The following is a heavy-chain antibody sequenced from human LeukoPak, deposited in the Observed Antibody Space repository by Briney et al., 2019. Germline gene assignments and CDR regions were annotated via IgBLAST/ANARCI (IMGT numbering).Heavy chain of an antibody. CDR2: VFYSGNT. J-gene: IGHJ4*02. CDR3: ARGRRRGIVVVPAAATFDY. CDR1: GGSISTSSYY. V-gene: IGHV4-39*07. D-gene: IGHD2-2*01. Sequence: PSETLSLTCTVSGGSISTSSYYWGWIRQPPGKGLEWIGSVFYSGNTYYNPSLKSRITMSVDTSKNQFSLRLTSVTAADTAVYYCARGRRRGIVVVPAAATFDYWGQGTLVTVSS.